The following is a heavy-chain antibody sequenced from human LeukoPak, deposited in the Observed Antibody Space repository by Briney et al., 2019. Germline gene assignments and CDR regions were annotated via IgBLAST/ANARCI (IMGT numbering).Heavy chain of an antibody. D-gene: IGHD1-1*01. J-gene: IGHJ4*02. CDR2: MSNSGSYI. CDR1: GFSFSSYS. CDR3: ARDVTTDY. Sequence: GGSLRLSCAASGFSFSSYSMNWVRQAPGKGLEWVSSMSNSGSYIFYADPVKGRFTISRDNAKNSLYLQMNGLRAEDTAVYYCARDVTTDYWSQGTLLTVSS. V-gene: IGHV3-21*06.